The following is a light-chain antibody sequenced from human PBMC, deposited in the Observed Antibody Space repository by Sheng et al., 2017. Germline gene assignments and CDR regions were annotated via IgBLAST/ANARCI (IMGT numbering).Light chain of an antibody. J-gene: IGKJ4*01. CDR1: QHITKY. CDR2: DTS. Sequence: DIQMTQSPSSLSTSVGDGVTITCQASQHITKYVNWYQQKPGKAPKLLIYDTSKMERGVPSRFXGRGSGXDFSFTISSLRPEDVATYYCQQYDSLPLTFGGGTKVEIK. CDR3: QQYDSLPLT. V-gene: IGKV1-33*01.